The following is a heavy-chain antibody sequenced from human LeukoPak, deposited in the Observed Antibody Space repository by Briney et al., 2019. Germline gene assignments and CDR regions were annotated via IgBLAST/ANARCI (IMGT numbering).Heavy chain of an antibody. Sequence: PGRSLRLSCAASGFTFSSYGMHWVRQAPGKGLEWVAVISYDGSNKYYVDSVKGRFTISRDNSKNTLYLQMNSLRAEDTAVYYCARDNRIVPAAIPSYYYGMGVWGQGTTVTVSS. CDR1: GFTFSSYG. D-gene: IGHD2-2*01. V-gene: IGHV3-30*03. J-gene: IGHJ6*02. CDR2: ISYDGSNK. CDR3: ARDNRIVPAAIPSYYYGMGV.